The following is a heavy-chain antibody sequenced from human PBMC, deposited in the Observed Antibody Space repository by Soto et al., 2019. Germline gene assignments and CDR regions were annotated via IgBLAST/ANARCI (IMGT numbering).Heavy chain of an antibody. V-gene: IGHV4-34*01. CDR2: INHSGST. D-gene: IGHD1-7*01. J-gene: IGHJ4*02. CDR1: GGSFSGYY. Sequence: SETLSLTCAVYGGSFSGYYWSWIRQPPGKGLEWIGEINHSGSTNYNPSLKSRVTISVDTSKNQFSLKLSSVTAADTAVYYCARGIPSIIIGTTSYFDYWGQGTLVTVSS. CDR3: ARGIPSIIIGTTSYFDY.